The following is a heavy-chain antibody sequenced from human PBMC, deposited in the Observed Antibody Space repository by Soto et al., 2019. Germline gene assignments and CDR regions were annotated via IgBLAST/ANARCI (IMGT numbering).Heavy chain of an antibody. D-gene: IGHD6-19*01. CDR1: GFTFSSYS. V-gene: IGHV3-21*01. J-gene: IGHJ4*02. CDR3: AREGYSSGWDGGPLDY. Sequence: EVQLVESGGGLVKPGGSLRLSCAASGFTFSSYSMNWVRQAPGKGLEWVSSISSSSSYIYYADSVKGRCTISRDNAKNSLYLQMNSLRAEDTAVYYCAREGYSSGWDGGPLDYWGQGTLVTVSS. CDR2: ISSSSSYI.